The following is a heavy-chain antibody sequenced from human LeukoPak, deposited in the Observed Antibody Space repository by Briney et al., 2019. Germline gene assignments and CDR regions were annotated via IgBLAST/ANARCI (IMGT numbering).Heavy chain of an antibody. D-gene: IGHD3-10*01. CDR1: GDFIGTGAYY. J-gene: IGHJ4*02. V-gene: IGHV4-31*01. CDR3: ARQIDSGRYTFDY. Sequence: PSQTLSLTCSVSGDFIGTGAYYWSSLRQHPGKGLEWIGFNYYNGRTHSKPSLQSQVSLSVDTSKNQFSLRLTSMTAGDTAIYYCARQIDSGRYTFDYWGQGMPVTVSS. CDR2: NYYNGRT.